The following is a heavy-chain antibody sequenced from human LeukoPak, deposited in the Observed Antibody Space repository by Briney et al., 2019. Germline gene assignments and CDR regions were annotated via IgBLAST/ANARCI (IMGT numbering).Heavy chain of an antibody. V-gene: IGHV3-64D*06. Sequence: PGGSLRLSCSASGFIFSTYTMYWVRQAPGKGLEYVSVINGDGRTTYYIDSVKGRFTISRDNSKNTLYLQMSSLSTEDTAVYYCVGDQVDDTGYLRWGQGTRVTVSA. CDR1: GFIFSTYT. CDR2: INGDGRTT. J-gene: IGHJ4*02. D-gene: IGHD5-12*01. CDR3: VGDQVDDTGYLR.